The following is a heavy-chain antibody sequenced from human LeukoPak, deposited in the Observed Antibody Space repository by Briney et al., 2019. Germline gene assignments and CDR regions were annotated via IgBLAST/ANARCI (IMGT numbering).Heavy chain of an antibody. CDR3: AREENDDYGGNGGYFDY. CDR2: IYYSGST. CDR1: GGSISSGDYY. V-gene: IGHV4-30-4*01. D-gene: IGHD4-23*01. Sequence: SQTLSLTCIVSGGSISSGDYYWSWIRQPPGKGLEWIGYIYYSGSTYYNPSLKSRVTISVDTSKNQFSLKLSSVTAADTAVYYCAREENDDYGGNGGYFDYWGQGTLVTVSS. J-gene: IGHJ4*02.